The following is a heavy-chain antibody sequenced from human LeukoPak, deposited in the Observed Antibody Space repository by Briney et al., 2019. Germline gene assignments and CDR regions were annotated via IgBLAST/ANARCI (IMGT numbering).Heavy chain of an antibody. CDR1: GGSISSGSYY. V-gene: IGHV4-61*09. J-gene: IGHJ4*02. Sequence: SQTLSLTCTVSGGSISSGSYYWSWIRQPAGKRLEWIGHIYRSGSTNYNPSLKSRVTISADTSQNQFSLKLSSVTAADTAVYYCASRKLGNDYWGQGTLVTVSS. CDR3: ASRKLGNDY. D-gene: IGHD7-27*01. CDR2: IYRSGST.